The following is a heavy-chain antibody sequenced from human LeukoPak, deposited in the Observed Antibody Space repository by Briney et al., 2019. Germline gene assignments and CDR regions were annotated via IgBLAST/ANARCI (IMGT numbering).Heavy chain of an antibody. CDR1: GGTFNNYA. CDR3: ARLSSGDYGTDY. J-gene: IGHJ4*02. CDR2: IIPIFGTA. D-gene: IGHD4-17*01. V-gene: IGHV1-69*06. Sequence: SVKVSCKASGGTFNNYAITWVRQAPGQGLEWMGGIIPIFGTANYAQKFQGRVTITADKSTSTAYMELSSLRSEDTAVYYCARLSSGDYGTDYWGQGTLVTVSS.